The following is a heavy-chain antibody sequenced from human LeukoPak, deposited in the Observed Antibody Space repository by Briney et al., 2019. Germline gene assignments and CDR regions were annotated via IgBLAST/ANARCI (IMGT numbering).Heavy chain of an antibody. J-gene: IGHJ4*02. V-gene: IGHV3-53*01. CDR2: IYSGGST. CDR1: GFTVSSNY. D-gene: IGHD3-3*01. CDR3: ARERYDFWSGYSYYFDY. Sequence: GGSLRLSCAASGFTVSSNYMSWVRQAPGKGLEWVSVIYSGGSTYYADSVKGRFTIPRDNSKNTLYLQMNSLRAEDTAVYYCARERYDFWSGYSYYFDYWGQGTLVTVSS.